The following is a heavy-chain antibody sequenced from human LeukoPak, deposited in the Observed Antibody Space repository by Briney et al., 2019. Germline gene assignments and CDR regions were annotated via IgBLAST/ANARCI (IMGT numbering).Heavy chain of an antibody. CDR3: ARGGQLWSFDP. J-gene: IGHJ5*02. V-gene: IGHV4-34*01. Sequence: GSLRLSCAASGFTFSDYWMSWMRQPPGKGLEWIGEINHSGSTNYNPSLKSRVTISVDTSKNQFSLKLSSVTAADTAVYYCARGGQLWSFDPWGQGTLVTVSS. CDR2: INHSGST. D-gene: IGHD5-18*01. CDR1: GFTFSDYW.